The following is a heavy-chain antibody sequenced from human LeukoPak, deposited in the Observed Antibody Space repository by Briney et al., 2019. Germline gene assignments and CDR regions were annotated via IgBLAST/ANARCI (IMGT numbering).Heavy chain of an antibody. D-gene: IGHD2-21*01. Sequence: GASVKVSCKTSGYTFTNFVMNWVRQAPGQGLEWMGWIDTNTGNPTYVQRFTGRFVFSVDASVNTAYLQISSLKAEDTAVYYCARNFASDSSLIDHWGRGTLVTVSS. V-gene: IGHV7-4-1*02. CDR3: ARNFASDSSLIDH. CDR2: IDTNTGNP. J-gene: IGHJ4*02. CDR1: GYTFTNFV.